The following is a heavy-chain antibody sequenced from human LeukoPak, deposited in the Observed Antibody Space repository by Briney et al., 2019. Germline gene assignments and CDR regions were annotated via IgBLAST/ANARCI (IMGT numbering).Heavy chain of an antibody. V-gene: IGHV1-2*02. CDR1: GYTFTGYY. D-gene: IGHD5-18*01. Sequence: ASVKVSCKASGYTFTGYYIHWVRQAPRQGLEWMGWINPNSGGTNYAQKFQGRVTMTRDTSISTAYMELSRLKSDDTAVYYCARGSFSADAPLVLDYFHHWGQGTLVTVSS. CDR3: ARGSFSADAPLVLDYFHH. J-gene: IGHJ1*01. CDR2: INPNSGGT.